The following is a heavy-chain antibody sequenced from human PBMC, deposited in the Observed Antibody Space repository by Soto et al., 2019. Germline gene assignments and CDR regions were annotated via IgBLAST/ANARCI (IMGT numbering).Heavy chain of an antibody. J-gene: IGHJ4*02. V-gene: IGHV3-23*01. CDR2: ISGSGGST. Sequence: EVQLLESGGGLVQPGGSLRLSCAASGFTFSSYAMSWVRQAPGKGLEWVSAISGSGGSTYYAVSVKGRFTISRDNSKNTLYLQMNRQRAEDTAVYYCAKAGESDTPMVLVYFDSWGQGTLVTVSS. CDR3: AKAGESDTPMVLVYFDS. CDR1: GFTFSSYA. D-gene: IGHD5-18*01.